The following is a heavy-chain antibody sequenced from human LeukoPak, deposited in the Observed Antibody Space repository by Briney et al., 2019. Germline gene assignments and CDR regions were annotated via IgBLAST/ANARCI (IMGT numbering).Heavy chain of an antibody. CDR1: GFTFSGYS. Sequence: GGSLRLSCAASGFTFSGYSMNWVRQAPGKGLEWVSSISSSSSYIYYADSVKGRFTISRDNAKNSLYLQMNSLRAEDTAVYYCARGDSGTLNWFDPWGQGTLVTVSS. V-gene: IGHV3-21*01. J-gene: IGHJ5*02. CDR2: ISSSSSYI. D-gene: IGHD1-26*01. CDR3: ARGDSGTLNWFDP.